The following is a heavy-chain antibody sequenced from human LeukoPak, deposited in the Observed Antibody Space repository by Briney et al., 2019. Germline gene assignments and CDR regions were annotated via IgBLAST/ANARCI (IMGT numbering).Heavy chain of an antibody. Sequence: ASETLSLTCTVSGYSISSGYYWGWIRQPPGKGLEWIGSIYHSGSTYYNPSLKIRVTISVDTSKNQFSLKLSSVTAADTDVYYCARGGERGSDYWGQGTLVTVSS. J-gene: IGHJ4*02. CDR2: IYHSGST. CDR1: GYSISSGYY. V-gene: IGHV4-38-2*02. D-gene: IGHD4-17*01. CDR3: ARGGERGSDY.